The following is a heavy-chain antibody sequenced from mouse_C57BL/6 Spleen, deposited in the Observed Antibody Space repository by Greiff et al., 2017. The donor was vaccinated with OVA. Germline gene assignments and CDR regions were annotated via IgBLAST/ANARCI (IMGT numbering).Heavy chain of an antibody. V-gene: IGHV1-69*01. D-gene: IGHD2-3*01. CDR1: GYTFTSYW. J-gene: IGHJ3*01. CDR3: ASGWLLRGFAY. CDR2: IDPSDSYT. Sequence: VQLQQPGAELVMPGASVKLSCKASGYTFTSYWMHWVKQRPGQGLEWIGEIDPSDSYTNYNQKFKGQSTLTVDKSYRTAYMQLSSLTSEDSAFYYGASGWLLRGFAYWGQGPLVTVSA.